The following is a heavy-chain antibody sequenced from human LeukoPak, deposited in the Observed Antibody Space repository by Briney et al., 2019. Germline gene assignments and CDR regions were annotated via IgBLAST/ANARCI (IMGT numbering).Heavy chain of an antibody. CDR3: ARVKRASSVTIFGVVPDY. D-gene: IGHD3-3*01. CDR2: IYYSGST. Sequence: SETLSLTCTVSGGSTSSSSYYWGWIRQPPGKGLEWIGSIYYSGSTYYNPSLTRRVTISVDTSKNPFSLHVRSVTAADTAVYYCARVKRASSVTIFGVVPDYWGQGTLVTVSS. CDR1: GGSTSSSSYY. V-gene: IGHV4-39*02. J-gene: IGHJ4*02.